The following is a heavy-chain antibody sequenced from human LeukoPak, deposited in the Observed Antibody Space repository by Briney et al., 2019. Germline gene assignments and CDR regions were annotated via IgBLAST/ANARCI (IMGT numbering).Heavy chain of an antibody. Sequence: SETLSLTCTVSGGSISSSSYYWGWIRQPPGKGLEWIGSIYYSGSTYYNPSLKSRVTISVDTSKNQFSLKLSSVTAADTAVYYCARGGNWFDPWGQGTLVTVSS. CDR2: IYYSGST. CDR1: GGSISSSSYY. V-gene: IGHV4-39*01. CDR3: ARGGNWFDP. J-gene: IGHJ5*02.